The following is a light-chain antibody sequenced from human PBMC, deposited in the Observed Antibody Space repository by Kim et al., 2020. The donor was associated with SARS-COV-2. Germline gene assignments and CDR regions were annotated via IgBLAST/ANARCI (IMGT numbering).Light chain of an antibody. V-gene: IGLV2-23*02. J-gene: IGLJ3*02. CDR3: SSYASSNIWV. CDR1: TSDVGSYNL. CDR2: EVN. Sequence: QSALTQPASVSGSPGQSITISCPGTTSDVGSYNLVSWYQHHPGKAPKLMIYEVNKRPSGVSTRFSGSKSGKTASLTISGLQAEDEADYYCSSYASSNIWVFGGGTKVTVL.